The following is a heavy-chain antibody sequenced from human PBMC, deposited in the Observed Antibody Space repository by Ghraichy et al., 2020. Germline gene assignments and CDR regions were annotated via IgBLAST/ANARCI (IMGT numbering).Heavy chain of an antibody. CDR1: GFTFSSYA. Sequence: LSLTCAASGFTFSSYAMSWVRQAPGKGLEWVSAINGGGKSTYYADSVKGRFIISRDNSKNTLYLQMNSLRAEDTAVYYCAKCAEIFGDSVVDSWGQGTLLTVSS. CDR3: AKCAEIFGDSVVDS. V-gene: IGHV3-23*01. CDR2: INGGGKST. D-gene: IGHD3-10*01. J-gene: IGHJ4*02.